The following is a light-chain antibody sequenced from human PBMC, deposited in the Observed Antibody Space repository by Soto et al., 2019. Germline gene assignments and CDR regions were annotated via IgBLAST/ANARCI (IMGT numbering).Light chain of an antibody. CDR2: GAS. V-gene: IGKV3-20*01. CDR1: QSVSSSY. J-gene: IGKJ5*01. Sequence: EIVLTQSPGTLSLSPGERATLSCRASQSVSSSYLAWYQQKPGQAPRLLIYGASSRATGIPDRFSGSGSGADFPLTISRLEPEDFAVYYCHQYGISPPVTFGQGTRLEIK. CDR3: HQYGISPPVT.